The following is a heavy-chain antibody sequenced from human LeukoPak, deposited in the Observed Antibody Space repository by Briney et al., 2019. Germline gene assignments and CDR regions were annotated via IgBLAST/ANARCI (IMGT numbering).Heavy chain of an antibody. CDR3: ARDPLIIILRGATGPTHFGMDV. CDR1: GYTFTTYY. J-gene: IGHJ6*02. CDR2: VNPGAGTT. Sequence: GASVKVSYKASGYTFTTYYIHWVRQAPGQGLEWMGIVNPGAGTTSYAQNFQGRVTMTRDASTSTVYMELTSLRSEDTAVYYCARDPLIIILRGATGPTHFGMDVWGQGTTVTVSS. V-gene: IGHV1-46*01. D-gene: IGHD3-10*01.